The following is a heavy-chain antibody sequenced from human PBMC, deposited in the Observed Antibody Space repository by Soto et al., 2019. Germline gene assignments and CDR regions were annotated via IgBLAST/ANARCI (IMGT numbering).Heavy chain of an antibody. CDR1: GGSFSGYY. V-gene: IGHV4-34*01. J-gene: IGHJ5*02. CDR2: INHSGST. Sequence: ETLSLTCAVYGGSFSGYYWSWIRQPPGKGLEWIGEINHSGSTNYNPSLKSRVTISVDTSKNQFSLKLSSVTAADTAVYYCARGRTDYDVNWFDPWGQGTLVTVSS. D-gene: IGHD3-22*01. CDR3: ARGRTDYDVNWFDP.